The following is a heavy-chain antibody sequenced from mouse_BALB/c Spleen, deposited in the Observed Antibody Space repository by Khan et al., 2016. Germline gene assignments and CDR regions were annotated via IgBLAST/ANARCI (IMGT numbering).Heavy chain of an antibody. J-gene: IGHJ3*01. CDR2: ISCYSGAT. CDR3: ARANSLRGFAY. V-gene: IGHV1S34*01. CDR1: GYSFTAYY. D-gene: IGHD1-2*01. Sequence: LVKNGASVKISCKASGYSFTAYYMHWVKQSHGKSLEWIGYISCYSGATSYNQNFMGKATFTVETSSSTAYMQFNNLTSEDSAVYYCARANSLRGFAYGGQGTLVTVSA.